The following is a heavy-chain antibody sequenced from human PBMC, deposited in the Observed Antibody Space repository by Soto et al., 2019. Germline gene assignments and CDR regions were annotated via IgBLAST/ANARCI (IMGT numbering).Heavy chain of an antibody. CDR2: IGTAGDT. CDR3: ARAGKAAAEYYYGMDV. D-gene: IGHD6-13*01. V-gene: IGHV3-13*01. CDR1: GFTFSSYD. Sequence: GGSLRLSCAASGFTFSSYDMHWVRQATGKGLEWVSAIGTAGDTYYPGSVKGRFTISRENAKNSLYLQMNSLRAGDTAVYYCARAGKAAAEYYYGMDVWGQGTTVTVSS. J-gene: IGHJ6*02.